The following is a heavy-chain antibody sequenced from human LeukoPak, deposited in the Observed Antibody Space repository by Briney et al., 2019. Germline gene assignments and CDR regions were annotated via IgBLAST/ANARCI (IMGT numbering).Heavy chain of an antibody. Sequence: SQTLSLTCVVSVDGVSSKNGAWNWIRQSPSRGLEWLGRTYYKSKWYKDYAESMEGRMTISQETSKNQYSLHLNSVTPDDTAVYYCARDFGTTGWHTFDYWGQGTLVTVSS. CDR2: TYYKSKWYK. D-gene: IGHD6-19*01. CDR1: VDGVSSKNGA. V-gene: IGHV6-1*01. CDR3: ARDFGTTGWHTFDY. J-gene: IGHJ4*02.